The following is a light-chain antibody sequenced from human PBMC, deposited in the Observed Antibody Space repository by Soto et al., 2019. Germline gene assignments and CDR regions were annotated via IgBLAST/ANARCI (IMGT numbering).Light chain of an antibody. J-gene: IGKJ4*01. CDR1: QGISNY. V-gene: IGKV1-27*01. CDR2: AAS. CDR3: QKYNSAPQLT. Sequence: DIQMTQSPSSLSASVGDRVTITCRASQGISNYLAWYQQKPGKVPKLLIYAASTLQSGFPSRFSGSGSGTDFTLTISSLQPEDVATYYCQKYNSAPQLTFGGGTKVEIK.